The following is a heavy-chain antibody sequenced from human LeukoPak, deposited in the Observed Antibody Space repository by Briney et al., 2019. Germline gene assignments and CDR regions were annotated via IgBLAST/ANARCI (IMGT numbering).Heavy chain of an antibody. CDR2: INAGNGNT. J-gene: IGHJ6*02. V-gene: IGHV1-3*01. D-gene: IGHD3-3*01. Sequence: GASVKVSCKASGYTFTNYAMHWVRQAPGQRLEWMGWINAGNGNTKYSQKFQGRVTITRDTSASTAYMELSSLRSEDTAVYYCARDWLPITGGCDMDVWGQGTTVTVSS. CDR1: GYTFTNYA. CDR3: ARDWLPITGGCDMDV.